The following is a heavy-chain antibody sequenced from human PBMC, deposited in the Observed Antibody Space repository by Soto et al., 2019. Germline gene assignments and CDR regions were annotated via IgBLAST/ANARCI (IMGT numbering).Heavy chain of an antibody. CDR3: ARDSGAKLSSS. D-gene: IGHD6-13*01. CDR2: IVPIYRTA. J-gene: IGHJ4*02. CDR1: GDTFTANY. V-gene: IGHV1-69*13. Sequence: GASVKVSCKASGDTFTANYIHWVRQAPGQGLEWVGGIVPIYRTADYAQKFQGRVTITADESARTAYMELRSLKSQDTAVYYCARDSGAKLSSSWGQGTLVTVSS.